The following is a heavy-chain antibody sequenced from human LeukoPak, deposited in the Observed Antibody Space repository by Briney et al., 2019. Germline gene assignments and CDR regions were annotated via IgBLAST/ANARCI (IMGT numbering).Heavy chain of an antibody. V-gene: IGHV4-59*01. Sequence: SETLSLTCTASGGSISPYYWNWIRQPPGKGLEWIGYIYYSGGTNYNASLTSRVTISVDTSQNQFSLRLSSVTAADTAVYYCARRAAAVGTYYMDVWGKGTTVTVSS. CDR2: IYYSGGT. D-gene: IGHD6-13*01. J-gene: IGHJ6*03. CDR1: GGSISPYY. CDR3: ARRAAAVGTYYMDV.